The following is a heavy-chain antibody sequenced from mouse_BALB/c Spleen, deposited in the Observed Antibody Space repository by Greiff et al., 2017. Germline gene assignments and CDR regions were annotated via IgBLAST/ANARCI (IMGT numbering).Heavy chain of an antibody. CDR3: ARHPSYGNYFAY. J-gene: IGHJ3*01. CDR2: ISSGGSYT. V-gene: IGHV5-6*01. Sequence: EVKLMESGGDLVKPGGSLKLSCAASGFTFSSYGMSWVRQTPDKRLEWVATISSGGSYTYYPDSVKGRFTISRDNAKNTLYLQMSSLKSEDTAMYYCARHPSYGNYFAYWGQGTLVTVSA. D-gene: IGHD2-10*01. CDR1: GFTFSSYG.